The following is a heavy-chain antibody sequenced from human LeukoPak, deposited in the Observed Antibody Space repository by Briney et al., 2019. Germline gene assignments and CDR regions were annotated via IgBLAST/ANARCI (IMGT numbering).Heavy chain of an antibody. CDR3: ARLGGLTVTTNYFDY. CDR2: IYPGDSET. Sequence: KDGESLKISCKGSGYSFTSYWIGWVRQMPGKGLEWMGIIYPGDSETRYSPSFQGQVTISADKSISTAYLQWSSLKASDTAMYYCARLGGLTVTTNYFDYWGQGTLVTVSS. D-gene: IGHD4-17*01. CDR1: GYSFTSYW. V-gene: IGHV5-51*01. J-gene: IGHJ4*02.